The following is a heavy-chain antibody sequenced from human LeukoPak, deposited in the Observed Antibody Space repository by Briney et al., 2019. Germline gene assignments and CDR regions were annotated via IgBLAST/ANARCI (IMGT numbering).Heavy chain of an antibody. D-gene: IGHD1-26*01. Sequence: SETLSLTCAVSGGSFSSYYWSWIRQPPGKGLEWIGEIYYSGSTNYNPSLKSRVTISVDTSKNQFSLKLSSVTAADTAVYYCAGMGARKGAFDIWGQGTMVTVSS. CDR3: AGMGARKGAFDI. CDR1: GGSFSSYY. V-gene: IGHV4-59*08. J-gene: IGHJ3*02. CDR2: IYYSGST.